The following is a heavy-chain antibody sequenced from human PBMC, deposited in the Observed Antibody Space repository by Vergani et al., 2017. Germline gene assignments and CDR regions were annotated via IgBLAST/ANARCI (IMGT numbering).Heavy chain of an antibody. D-gene: IGHD3-22*01. Sequence: QVQLVESGGGVVQPGGSLRLSCAASGFTFSSYGMHWVRQAPGKGLEWVAFIRYDGSNKYYADSVKGRFTISRDNSKNTLYLQMNSLRAEDTAVYYCAKEXGYYDSSGWLSMDVWGQGTTVTVSS. CDR1: GFTFSSYG. CDR3: AKEXGYYDSSGWLSMDV. CDR2: IRYDGSNK. J-gene: IGHJ6*02. V-gene: IGHV3-30*02.